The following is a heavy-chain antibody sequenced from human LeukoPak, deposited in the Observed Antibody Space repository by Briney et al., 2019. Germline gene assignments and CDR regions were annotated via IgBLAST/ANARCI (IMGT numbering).Heavy chain of an antibody. D-gene: IGHD3-22*01. CDR2: INHSGST. J-gene: IGHJ4*02. CDR3: ARHKYSYDSSGYQRPFDY. Sequence: SETLSLTCAVYGGSFSGYYWSWIRQPPGKGLEWIGEINHSGSTYYNPSLKSRVTISVDTSKNQFSLKLSSVTAADTAVYYCARHKYSYDSSGYQRPFDYWGQGTLVTVSS. CDR1: GGSFSGYY. V-gene: IGHV4-34*01.